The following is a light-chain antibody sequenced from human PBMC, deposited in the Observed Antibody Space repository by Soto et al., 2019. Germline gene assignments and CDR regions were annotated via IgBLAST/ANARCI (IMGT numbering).Light chain of an antibody. J-gene: IGKJ1*01. CDR1: QSVSSN. V-gene: IGKV3-15*01. CDR2: GAS. Sequence: EIVMTQSPATLSVSPGERATLSCRASQSVSSNLAWYQQKPGQAPRLLIYGASTRATGIPARFSGSWSGTKFTLTISSMHSEDFAVYYCQQYNNWPWGTFGQGTKVEIK. CDR3: QQYNNWPWGT.